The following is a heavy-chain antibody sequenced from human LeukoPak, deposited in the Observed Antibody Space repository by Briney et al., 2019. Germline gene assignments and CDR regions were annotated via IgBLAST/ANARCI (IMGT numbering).Heavy chain of an antibody. CDR2: INHSGST. Sequence: ASETLSLTCAVYGGFFSGYYWSWIRQPPGKGLEWIGEINHSGSTNYNPSLKSRVTISVDTSKNQFSLKLSSVTAADTAVYYCARPVRYILTGYYKRGYYFDYWGQGTLVTVSS. V-gene: IGHV4-34*01. D-gene: IGHD3-9*01. J-gene: IGHJ4*02. CDR3: ARPVRYILTGYYKRGYYFDY. CDR1: GGFFSGYY.